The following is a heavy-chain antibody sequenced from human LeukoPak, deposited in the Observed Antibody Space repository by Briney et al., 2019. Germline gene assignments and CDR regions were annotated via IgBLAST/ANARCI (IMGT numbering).Heavy chain of an antibody. CDR1: GGSISSGGYY. V-gene: IGHV4-39*07. D-gene: IGHD2-21*02. J-gene: IGHJ4*02. CDR2: INHSGST. Sequence: SETLSLTCTVSGGSISSGGYYWSWIRQPPGKGLEWIGEINHSGSTNYNPSLKSRVTISVDTSKNQFSLKLSSVTAADTAVYYCARGQGESRLVTAIRTKFDYWGQGTLVTVSS. CDR3: ARGQGESRLVTAIRTKFDY.